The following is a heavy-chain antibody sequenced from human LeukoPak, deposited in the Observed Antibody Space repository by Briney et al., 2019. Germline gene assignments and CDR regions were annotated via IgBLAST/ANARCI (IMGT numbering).Heavy chain of an antibody. CDR3: VRDVPGRLGGFDY. CDR2: ISSSGSTI. J-gene: IGHJ4*02. V-gene: IGHV3-48*03. Sequence: GGSLRLSCAASEFTFSSYEMNWIRQAPGKGLEWVSYISSSGSTIYYADSVKGRFTISRDNAKNSLYLQMNNLRVEDTAVYYCVRDVPGRLGGFDYWGQGTLVTVSS. CDR1: EFTFSSYE. D-gene: IGHD6-25*01.